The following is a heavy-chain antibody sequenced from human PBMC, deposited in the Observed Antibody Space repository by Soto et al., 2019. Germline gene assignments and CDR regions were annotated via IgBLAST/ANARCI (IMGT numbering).Heavy chain of an antibody. CDR3: ASWGISSSWYDY. CDR1: GFNFSSYW. D-gene: IGHD6-13*01. V-gene: IGHV3-74*01. CDR2: INSDGSST. Sequence: GGSMRLSCAASGFNFSSYWMHWVRQAPGKGLVWVSRINSDGSSTSYADSVKGRFTISRDNAKNTLYLQMNSLRAEDTAVYYCASWGISSSWYDYWGQGTLVTVSS. J-gene: IGHJ4*02.